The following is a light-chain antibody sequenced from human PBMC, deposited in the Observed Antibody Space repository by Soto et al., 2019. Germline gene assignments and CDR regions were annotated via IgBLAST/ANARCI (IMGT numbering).Light chain of an antibody. CDR3: SSYTSSATLV. J-gene: IGLJ2*01. CDR1: SGSIASNY. V-gene: IGLV6-57*04. CDR2: EDN. Sequence: NFMLTQPHSVSESPGKTVTISCTRSSGSIASNYVQWYQQRPGSAPTPVIYEDNERPSGVPDRFSGSIDSSSNSASLTISGLKTDDEADYYCSSYTSSATLVFGVGTKVTVL.